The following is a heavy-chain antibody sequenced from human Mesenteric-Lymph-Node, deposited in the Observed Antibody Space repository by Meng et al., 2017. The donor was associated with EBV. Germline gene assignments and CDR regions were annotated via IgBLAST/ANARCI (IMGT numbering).Heavy chain of an antibody. J-gene: IGHJ2*01. CDR2: ISYDGSNK. CDR1: GCNFSSYA. V-gene: IGHV3-30-3*01. D-gene: IGHD3-22*01. Sequence: SGWRVVPPGSPLLPSVAASGCNFSSYAMHWVSQAPGKGLEWVAVISYDGSNKYYADSVKGRFTISRDNSKNTLYLQMNSLRAEDTAVYYCARSLYYDSSHFDLWGRGTLVTVSS. CDR3: ARSLYYDSSHFDL.